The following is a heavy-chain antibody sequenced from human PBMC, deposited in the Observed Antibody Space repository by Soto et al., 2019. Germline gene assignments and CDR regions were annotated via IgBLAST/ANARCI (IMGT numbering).Heavy chain of an antibody. J-gene: IGHJ6*02. V-gene: IGHV3-11*05. D-gene: IGHD5-12*01. CDR2: ISSSSSYT. CDR3: ARAQMATITVDYYYYYGMDV. Sequence: QVQLVESGGGLVKPGGSLRLSCAASGFTFSDYYMSWIRQAPGKGLEWVSYISSSSSYTNYADSVKGRFTISRDNAKNSLYLQMNSLRAEDTAVYYCARAQMATITVDYYYYYGMDVWGQGTTVTVSS. CDR1: GFTFSDYY.